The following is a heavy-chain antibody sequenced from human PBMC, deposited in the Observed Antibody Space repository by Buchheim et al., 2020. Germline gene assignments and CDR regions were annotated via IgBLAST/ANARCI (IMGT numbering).Heavy chain of an antibody. CDR3: ARDRDDYGDPNPDY. Sequence: QVQLVESGGGVVQPGRSLRLSCAASGFTLSSYAMHWVRQAPGKGLEWVAVISYDGSNKYYADSVKGRFTISRDNSKNTLYLQMNSLRAEDTAVYYCARDRDDYGDPNPDYWGQGTL. CDR2: ISYDGSNK. CDR1: GFTLSSYA. D-gene: IGHD4-17*01. V-gene: IGHV3-30-3*01. J-gene: IGHJ4*02.